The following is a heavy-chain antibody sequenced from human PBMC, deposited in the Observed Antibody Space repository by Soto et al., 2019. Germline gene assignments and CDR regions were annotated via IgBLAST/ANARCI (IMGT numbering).Heavy chain of an antibody. CDR1: GLTFSRYS. D-gene: IGHD3-10*02. Sequence: EVQLLDSGGGLVQPGGSLRLSCVVSGLTFSRYSMTWVRQAPGKGLEWVSQISGSGVTTYYADSVKGRFTISRDNSENTLYLQMDSLRAEETAIYYCAKISPDYYVSDYWGLGILVTVSS. V-gene: IGHV3-23*01. CDR2: ISGSGVTT. CDR3: AKISPDYYVSDY. J-gene: IGHJ4*02.